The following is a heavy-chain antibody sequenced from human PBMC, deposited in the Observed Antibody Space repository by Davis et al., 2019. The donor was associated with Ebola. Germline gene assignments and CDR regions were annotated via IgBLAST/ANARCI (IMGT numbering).Heavy chain of an antibody. CDR1: GFDFSDLY. Sequence: GESLKISCAASGFDFSDLYMNWIRQAPGKGLEWIAYINRGSSTYYADSVKGRFTISRDNAKNSLYLQMNSLRAEDTALYYCAKSGGGYSSGWYDYWGQGTLVTVSS. J-gene: IGHJ4*02. CDR3: AKSGGGYSSGWYDY. CDR2: INRGSST. V-gene: IGHV3-69-1*01. D-gene: IGHD6-19*01.